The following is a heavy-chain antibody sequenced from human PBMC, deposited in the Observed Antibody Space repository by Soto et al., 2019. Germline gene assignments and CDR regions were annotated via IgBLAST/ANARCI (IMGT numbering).Heavy chain of an antibody. J-gene: IGHJ5*02. D-gene: IGHD6-13*01. CDR1: GGSISSGYYY. V-gene: IGHV4-31*03. Sequence: VQLQESGPGLVKPSQTLSLTCTVSGGSISSGYYYWSWIRQHPGKGLEWIGYIYYSGTTYYNPSLKSRITISVDTSKNQFSLNLTSVTAADTSVYYCARAEGYRSSWGLFDPWGQGTLVTVSS. CDR3: ARAEGYRSSWGLFDP. CDR2: IYYSGTT.